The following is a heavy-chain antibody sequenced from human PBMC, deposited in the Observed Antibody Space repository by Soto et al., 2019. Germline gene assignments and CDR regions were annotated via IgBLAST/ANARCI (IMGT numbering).Heavy chain of an antibody. J-gene: IGHJ4*02. CDR3: ARSTRRTVAPDY. D-gene: IGHD6-19*01. CDR1: GGSISSSSYY. CDR2: IYYSGST. V-gene: IGHV4-39*01. Sequence: SETLSLTCTVSGGSISSSSYYWVWIRQPPGKGLEWIGSIYYSGSTYYNPSLKSRVTIAVDTSKNQFSLKLSSVTAADTAVYYCARSTRRTVAPDYWGQGTLVTVSS.